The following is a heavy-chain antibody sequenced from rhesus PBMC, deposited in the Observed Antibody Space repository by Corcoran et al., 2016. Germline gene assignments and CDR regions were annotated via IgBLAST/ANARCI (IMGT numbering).Heavy chain of an antibody. CDR3: ARNALGTTHYGLDS. V-gene: IGHV2-1*01. Sequence: QVTLKESGPALVNPTQTLTLTCTFSGFSPSTSCMGVGWIRQPPRKTLEWLAHISWNVDKYYNTSLKIRLTISKDTSTNQVVLTMTNMDPVDTATCYYARNALGTTHYGLDSWGQGVVVTVSS. J-gene: IGHJ6*01. CDR1: GFSPSTSCMG. CDR2: ISWNVDK. D-gene: IGHD1-14*01.